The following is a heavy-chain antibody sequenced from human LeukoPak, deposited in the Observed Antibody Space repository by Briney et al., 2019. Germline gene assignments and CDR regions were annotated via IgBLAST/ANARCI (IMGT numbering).Heavy chain of an antibody. J-gene: IGHJ4*02. CDR3: ARDITMVRRVYFDY. CDR1: GFTFSSYW. CDR2: IKQDGGEK. V-gene: IGHV3-7*03. D-gene: IGHD3-10*01. Sequence: GGSLRLSCAASGFTFSSYWMSWVRQAPGKGLEWVANIKQDGGEKYYVDSVKGRFTISRDNALNSLYLQMNSLRAEDTAVYYCARDITMVRRVYFDYWGQGTLVTVSS.